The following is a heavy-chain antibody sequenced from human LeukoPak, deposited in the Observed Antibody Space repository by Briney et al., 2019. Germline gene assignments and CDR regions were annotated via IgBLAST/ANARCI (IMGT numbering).Heavy chain of an antibody. CDR3: ARVAYYYYYYYMDV. Sequence: PSQTLSLTCTVSGGSISSGDYYWGWIRQPPGKGLEWIVYIYYRGSTYYNPSLKSRVTISVDTSKNQFSLKLSSVTAAETAVYYCARVAYYYYYYYMDVWGKGTTVTVSS. CDR1: GGSISSGDYY. CDR2: IYYRGST. J-gene: IGHJ6*03. V-gene: IGHV4-30-4*08.